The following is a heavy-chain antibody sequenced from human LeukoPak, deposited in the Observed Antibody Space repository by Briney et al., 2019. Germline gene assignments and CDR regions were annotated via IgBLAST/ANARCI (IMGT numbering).Heavy chain of an antibody. V-gene: IGHV3-30-3*01. Sequence: GRSLRLSCAASGFTFSSYAMHWVRQAPGKGLEWVAVISYDGSNKYYADSVKGRFTISRDNSKNTLYLQMNSLRAEDTAVYYCARDLVVVPAAIRLGYYYYGMDVWGQGTTVTVSS. J-gene: IGHJ6*02. CDR2: ISYDGSNK. D-gene: IGHD2-2*02. CDR3: ARDLVVVPAAIRLGYYYYGMDV. CDR1: GFTFSSYA.